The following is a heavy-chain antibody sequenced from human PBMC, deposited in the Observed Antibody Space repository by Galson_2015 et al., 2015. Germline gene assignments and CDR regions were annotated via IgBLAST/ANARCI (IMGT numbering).Heavy chain of an antibody. CDR1: GFTFRSYW. J-gene: IGHJ4*02. D-gene: IGHD5-12*01. CDR3: ASHIVATTVVSSDQFDY. CDR2: IKQDGSEK. V-gene: IGHV3-7*01. Sequence: SLRLCCAASGFTFRSYWMSWVRQAPGKGLEWVAHIKQDGSEKYYVDSVKGRFTISRDNAKNSLYLQMNSLRAEDTAVYYCASHIVATTVVSSDQFDYWGQGTLVTVSS.